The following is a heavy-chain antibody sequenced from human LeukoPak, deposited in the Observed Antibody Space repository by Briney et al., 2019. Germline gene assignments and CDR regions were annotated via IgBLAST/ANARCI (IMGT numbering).Heavy chain of an antibody. CDR3: AKVHSGGYYFDY. CDR2: VSAGAGST. Sequence: PGGSLRLSCAASGFTFTTNAMTWVRQAPGRGLEWVSGVSAGAGSTYYADSVKGRFTISRDNSKNTLYLQMNSLRAEDTAVYYCAKVHSGGYYFDYWGQGTLVTVSS. V-gene: IGHV3-23*01. CDR1: GFTFTTNA. J-gene: IGHJ4*02. D-gene: IGHD3-10*01.